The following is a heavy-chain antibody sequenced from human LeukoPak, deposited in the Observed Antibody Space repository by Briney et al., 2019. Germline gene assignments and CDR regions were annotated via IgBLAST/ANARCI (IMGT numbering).Heavy chain of an antibody. CDR2: IYYSGST. D-gene: IGHD4-17*01. Sequence: SETLSLTCTVSGGSISSYYWSWIRQPPGKGLEWIGYIYYSGSTNYNPSLKSRVTTSLDTSKNQFSLKLSSVTTADTAVYYCARRRPTVTTGGDAFDIWGQGTMVTVSS. CDR1: GGSISSYY. V-gene: IGHV4-59*08. CDR3: ARRRPTVTTGGDAFDI. J-gene: IGHJ3*02.